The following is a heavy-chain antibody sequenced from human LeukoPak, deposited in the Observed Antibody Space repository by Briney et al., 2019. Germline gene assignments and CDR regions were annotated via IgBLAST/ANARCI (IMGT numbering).Heavy chain of an antibody. J-gene: IGHJ3*02. CDR2: IYYSGST. CDR1: GGSISSYY. D-gene: IGHD3-10*01. Sequence: SETLSLTCTVSGGSISSYYWSWIRQPPGKGLEWIGYIYYSGSTNYNPSLKSRVTISVDTSKNQFSLKLSSVTAADTAVYYCAKEAGTGDAFDIWGQGTMVTVSS. CDR3: AKEAGTGDAFDI. V-gene: IGHV4-59*12.